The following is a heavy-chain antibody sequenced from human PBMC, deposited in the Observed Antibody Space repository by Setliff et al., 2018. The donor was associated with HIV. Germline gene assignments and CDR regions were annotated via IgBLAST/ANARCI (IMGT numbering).Heavy chain of an antibody. CDR3: ASSITVAAGRSHYYYAMDV. CDR1: GYSFTSYW. V-gene: IGHV5-51*01. J-gene: IGHJ6*02. CDR2: IHPGDSNT. Sequence: PGESLKSSCKGSGYSFTSYWIGWVRQMPGKGLEWMGIIHPGDSNTRYSPSFQGQVTISADKSISTAYLQWSSLKASDTAMYYCASSITVAAGRSHYYYAMDVWGQGTTVTVSS. D-gene: IGHD1-20*01.